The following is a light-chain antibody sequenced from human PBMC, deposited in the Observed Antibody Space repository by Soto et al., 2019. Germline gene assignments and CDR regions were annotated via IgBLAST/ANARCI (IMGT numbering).Light chain of an antibody. CDR2: AAS. V-gene: IGKV1-8*01. J-gene: IGKJ1*01. CDR3: QHYYSYPWT. CDR1: QGVGSS. Sequence: AIRMTQSPSSLSASTGDRVTITCRASQGVGSSLAWYQQKPGKAPKLLIYAASTMQSGVPSRFSGSGSGTDFTLTITCLRSEDFATYYCQHYYSYPWTFGQGTKVEIK.